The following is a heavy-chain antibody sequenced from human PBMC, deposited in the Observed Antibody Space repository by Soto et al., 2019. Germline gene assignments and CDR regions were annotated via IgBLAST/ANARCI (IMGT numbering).Heavy chain of an antibody. CDR1: GGFTSSANW. CDR2: IFHSGST. Sequence: SETLSLTCAVSGGFTSSANWWIWVRQSPGKGLEWIGEIFHSGSTNYSPSLKTRVTISVDKSKNHFSLDLSSVTAADTAVYYCARGSFHLPTYWGQGSLVTVSS. V-gene: IGHV4-4*02. CDR3: ARGSFHLPTY. J-gene: IGHJ4*02.